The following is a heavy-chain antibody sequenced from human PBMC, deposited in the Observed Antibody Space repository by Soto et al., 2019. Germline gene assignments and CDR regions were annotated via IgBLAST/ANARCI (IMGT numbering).Heavy chain of an antibody. CDR1: GFTFSSYA. D-gene: IGHD2-2*02. Sequence: PVGSLRLSCSASGFTFSSYAMHWVRQAPGKGLEYVSAISSNGGSTYYADSVKGRFTISRDNSKNTLYLQMSSLRAEDTAVYYCVTSKGLYCSSTSCYTVPYYYYGVDVWGQGTTVTVSS. CDR3: VTSKGLYCSSTSCYTVPYYYYGVDV. J-gene: IGHJ6*02. CDR2: ISSNGGST. V-gene: IGHV3-64D*06.